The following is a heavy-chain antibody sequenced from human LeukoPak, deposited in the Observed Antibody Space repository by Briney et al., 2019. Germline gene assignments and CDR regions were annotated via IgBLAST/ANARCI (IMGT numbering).Heavy chain of an antibody. V-gene: IGHV4-4*07. Sequence: SETLPLTCTVSGGSISSYYWSWIRQPAGKGLEWIGRIYTSGSTNYNPSLKSRVTMSVDTSKNQFSLKLSSVTAADTAVYYCVLSLPNVAAVQNFDYWGQGTLVTVSS. J-gene: IGHJ4*02. CDR2: IYTSGST. D-gene: IGHD6-13*01. CDR1: GGSISSYY. CDR3: VLSLPNVAAVQNFDY.